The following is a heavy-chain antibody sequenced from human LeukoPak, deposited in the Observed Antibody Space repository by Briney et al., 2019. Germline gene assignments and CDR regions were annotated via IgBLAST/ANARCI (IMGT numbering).Heavy chain of an antibody. CDR3: AKVGITGYSYGYYFDY. CDR2: IWYDGSNK. Sequence: PGRSLRLSCAASGFTFSSYGKHWVRQAPGKGLEWVAVIWYDGSNKYYADSVKGRFTISRDNSKNTLYLQVNSLRAEDTAVYYCAKVGITGYSYGYYFDYWGQGTLVTVSA. J-gene: IGHJ4*02. CDR1: GFTFSSYG. D-gene: IGHD5-18*01. V-gene: IGHV3-33*06.